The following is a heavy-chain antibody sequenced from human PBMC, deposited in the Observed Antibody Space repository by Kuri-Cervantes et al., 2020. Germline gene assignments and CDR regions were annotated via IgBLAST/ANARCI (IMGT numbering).Heavy chain of an antibody. CDR3: ARHSSRWEPPDY. Sequence: ESLKISCTVSGGSISSSSYYWGWIRQPPGKGLGWIGSIYYSGSTYYNPSLKSRVTMSVATSENQFSLDLGSVTAADTAVYYCARHSSRWEPPDYWGQGTLVTVSS. V-gene: IGHV4-39*01. J-gene: IGHJ4*02. D-gene: IGHD1-26*01. CDR2: IYYSGST. CDR1: GGSISSSSYY.